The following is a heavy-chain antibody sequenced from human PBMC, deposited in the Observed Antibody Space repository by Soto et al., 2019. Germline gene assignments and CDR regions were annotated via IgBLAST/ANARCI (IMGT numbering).Heavy chain of an antibody. D-gene: IGHD1-1*01. J-gene: IGHJ2*01. V-gene: IGHV3-21*01. CDR1: GFTFSSYS. Sequence: KPGGSLRLSXAASGFTFSSYSMNWVRQAPGKGLEWVSSISSSSSYIYYADSVKGRFTISRDNAKNSLYLQMNSLRAEETAVYYCARARSGEYFDLWGRGTLVTVSS. CDR3: ARARSGEYFDL. CDR2: ISSSSSYI.